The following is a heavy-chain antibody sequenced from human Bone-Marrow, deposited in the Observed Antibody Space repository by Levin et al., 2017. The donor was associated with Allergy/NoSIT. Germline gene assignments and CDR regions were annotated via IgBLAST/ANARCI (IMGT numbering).Heavy chain of an antibody. D-gene: IGHD3-22*01. CDR2: IIPIFGTA. V-gene: IGHV1-69*13. Sequence: SVKVSCKASGGTFSSYAISWVRQAPGQGLEWMGGIIPIFGTANYAQKFQGRVTITADESTSTAYMELSSLRSEDTAVYYCARKGSQYYDSSGYYYGGDAFDIWGQGTMVTVSS. CDR1: GGTFSSYA. J-gene: IGHJ3*02. CDR3: ARKGSQYYDSSGYYYGGDAFDI.